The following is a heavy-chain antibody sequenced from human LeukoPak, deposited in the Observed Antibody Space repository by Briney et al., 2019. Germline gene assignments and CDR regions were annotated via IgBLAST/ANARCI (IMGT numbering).Heavy chain of an antibody. CDR3: AREGYSDAFDI. Sequence: GGSLRLSCVVSGFNFDNFAMHWVRQPLGKGLEWVAVISHDARTKYYADSMKGRITISRDNSKNTLYLQMNSLRAEDTAVYYCAREGYSDAFDIWGQGTMVTVSS. CDR2: ISHDARTK. J-gene: IGHJ3*02. D-gene: IGHD6-13*01. CDR1: GFNFDNFA. V-gene: IGHV3-30*04.